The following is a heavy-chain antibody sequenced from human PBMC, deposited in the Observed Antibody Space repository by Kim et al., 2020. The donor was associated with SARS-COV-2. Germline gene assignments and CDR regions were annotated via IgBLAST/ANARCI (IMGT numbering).Heavy chain of an antibody. Sequence: GGSLRLSCAASGLTFDDYAMHWVRQAPGKGLEWVSLISEDGSSTDYADSLKGRFIVSRDNSKNSLYLQMNSLRSEDTALYYCAISLRYSDWLVPGIDYWGQGSLVPDSS. J-gene: IGHJ4*02. CDR2: ISEDGSST. V-gene: IGHV3-43*02. D-gene: IGHD3-9*01. CDR3: AISLRYSDWLVPGIDY. CDR1: GLTFDDYA.